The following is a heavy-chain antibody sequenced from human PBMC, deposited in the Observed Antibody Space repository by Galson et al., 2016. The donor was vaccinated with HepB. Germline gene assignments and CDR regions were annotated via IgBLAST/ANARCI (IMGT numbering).Heavy chain of an antibody. D-gene: IGHD4/OR15-4a*01. Sequence: SLRLSCAASGFNFSTFWMTWVRQAPGKGLEWVANIRKDGGQKFYVDSVRGRFTISRDNAKNSVFLQMNSLRADDTAVYYCVSQVYGDFGTWGQGTLVTVSS. CDR1: GFNFSTFW. CDR3: VSQVYGDFGT. CDR2: IRKDGGQK. V-gene: IGHV3-7*01. J-gene: IGHJ5*02.